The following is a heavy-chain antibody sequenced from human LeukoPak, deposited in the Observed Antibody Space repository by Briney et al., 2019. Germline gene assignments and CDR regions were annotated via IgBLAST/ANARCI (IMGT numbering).Heavy chain of an antibody. CDR3: PKDLVYCSGGSCYQYYYGMDV. CDR1: GFAFRSYG. Sequence: GGSLRLSCAASGFAFRSYGMHWVRQAPGKGLEWVAVISYDGSNKYYADSVKGRFTISRDNSKNTLYLQMNSLRAEDTAVYYCPKDLVYCSGGSCYQYYYGMDVWGQGTTVTVSS. J-gene: IGHJ6*02. V-gene: IGHV3-30*18. CDR2: ISYDGSNK. D-gene: IGHD2-15*01.